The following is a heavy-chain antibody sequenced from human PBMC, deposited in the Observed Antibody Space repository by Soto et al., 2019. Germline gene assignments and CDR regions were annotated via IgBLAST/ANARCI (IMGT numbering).Heavy chain of an antibody. D-gene: IGHD2-2*01. Sequence: HVQLVESGGGVVQPGRSLRLSCAASGFTFSSYAMHWVRQAPGKGLEWVAVISYDGSNKYYADSVKGRFTISRDNSKNTLYLQMNSLRAEDTAVYYCARDDTTRNFDYWGQGTLVTVSS. CDR2: ISYDGSNK. CDR3: ARDDTTRNFDY. V-gene: IGHV3-30-3*01. J-gene: IGHJ4*02. CDR1: GFTFSSYA.